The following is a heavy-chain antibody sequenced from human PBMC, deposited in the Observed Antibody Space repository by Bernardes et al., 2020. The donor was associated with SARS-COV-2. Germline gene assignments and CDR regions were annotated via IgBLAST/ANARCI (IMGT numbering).Heavy chain of an antibody. CDR2: IWYDGSNK. J-gene: IGHJ4*02. D-gene: IGHD3-3*01. Sequence: GGSLRLSCVVSGFTFSSYGMHWVRQAPGKGLEWVAVIWYDGSNKYYVDSVKGRFTISRDNSKNTLYLQMNSLRAEDTAVYYCARDRLRVDYWGQGTLVTVSS. V-gene: IGHV3-33*08. CDR1: GFTFSSYG. CDR3: ARDRLRVDY.